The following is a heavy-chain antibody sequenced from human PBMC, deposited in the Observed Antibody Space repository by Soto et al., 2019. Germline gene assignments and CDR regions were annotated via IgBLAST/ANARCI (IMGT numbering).Heavy chain of an antibody. V-gene: IGHV4-59*08. CDR2: IYYSGST. J-gene: IGHJ5*01. D-gene: IGHD3-10*01. CDR1: GVSIRTYY. Sequence: SETLSLTCTVSGVSIRTYYWSWIRQPPGKGLEWIGYIYYSGSTNYNPSLKSRVTISIDTSKNQFSLKLSSVTAADTAVYYCSSRVTDAPTWGHGTLVTVSS. CDR3: SSRVTDAPT.